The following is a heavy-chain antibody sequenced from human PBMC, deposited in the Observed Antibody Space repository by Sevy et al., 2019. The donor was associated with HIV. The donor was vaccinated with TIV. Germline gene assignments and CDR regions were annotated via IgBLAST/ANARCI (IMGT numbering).Heavy chain of an antibody. CDR3: ASEGCTQPHDY. Sequence: GGSLRLSCAASGFTCAKYSMSWVRQAPGKGLEWVSTFSFGCGRINYADSVKGRFTISRDDSKNTLFLQMNSLRAEDTATYFCASEGCTQPHDYWGQGTLVTVSS. CDR1: GFTCAKYS. J-gene: IGHJ4*02. D-gene: IGHD2-8*01. V-gene: IGHV3-23*01. CDR2: FSFGCGRI.